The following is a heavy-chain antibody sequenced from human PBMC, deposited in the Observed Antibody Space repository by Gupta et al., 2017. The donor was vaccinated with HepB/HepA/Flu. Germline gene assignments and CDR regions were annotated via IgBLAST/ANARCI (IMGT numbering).Heavy chain of an antibody. V-gene: IGHV3-23*01. CDR3: AKDLYFWSAMDV. Sequence: EIQLLESGGGLVQPGGSLRPSCAVSGFTFNGNAMGWVRQAPGKGLEWVSGIGTDLKTHYSESVRGRFTISRDNSKNTLYLQMNSLRAEDTAVYYCAKDLYFWSAMDVWGKGTTVTVSS. CDR1: GFTFNGNA. J-gene: IGHJ6*03. D-gene: IGHD3-3*01. CDR2: IGTDLKT.